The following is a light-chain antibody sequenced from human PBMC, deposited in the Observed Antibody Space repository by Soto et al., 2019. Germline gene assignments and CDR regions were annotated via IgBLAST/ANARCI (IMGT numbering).Light chain of an antibody. J-gene: IGKJ2*01. V-gene: IGKV1-8*01. CDR3: QQYYSYSYT. CDR2: AAS. Sequence: AIRMTQSPSSFSASTGDRVTITCRASQGISSYLAWYQQKPGKAPKLLIYAASTLQSGVPSRFSGSGSGTDFTLTISCLQSEDFATYYCQQYYSYSYTVGQGTELEIK. CDR1: QGISSY.